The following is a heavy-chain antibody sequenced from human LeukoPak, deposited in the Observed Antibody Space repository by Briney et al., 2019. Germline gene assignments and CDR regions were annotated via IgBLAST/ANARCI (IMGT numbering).Heavy chain of an antibody. CDR1: GGSISNSSYF. Sequence: SETLSLTCTVSGGSISNSSYFWGWIRQPPGKGLEWIGSIYYSGTTYYNPSLKSRVTISVDTSMNQLSLKLSSVTAADTAVCYCARQDIVKYYYVMDVWGQGTTVTVSS. J-gene: IGHJ6*02. CDR3: ARQDIVKYYYVMDV. D-gene: IGHD2-15*01. CDR2: IYYSGTT. V-gene: IGHV4-39*01.